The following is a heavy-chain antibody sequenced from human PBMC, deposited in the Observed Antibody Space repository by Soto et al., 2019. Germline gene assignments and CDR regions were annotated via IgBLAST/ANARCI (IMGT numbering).Heavy chain of an antibody. V-gene: IGHV4-34*01. CDR1: GGSFSGYY. CDR3: ARESHDILTGPPWVWYFDL. Sequence: QVQLQQWGAGPLRPLETLSLTCGVSGGSFSGYYWAWIRQSPGKGLEWIGEINDRGSINYNPSLKSRVSISVDTSKNHYSLNRRSVTAAYTAVYYCARESHDILTGPPWVWYFDLWGRGTLVTVSS. J-gene: IGHJ2*01. CDR2: INDRGSI. D-gene: IGHD3-9*01.